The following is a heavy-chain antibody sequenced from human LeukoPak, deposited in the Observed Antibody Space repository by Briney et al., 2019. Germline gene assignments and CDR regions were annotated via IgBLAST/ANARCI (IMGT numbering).Heavy chain of an antibody. CDR2: ISGSGDTT. CDR3: ARDRDYGTFDY. D-gene: IGHD4-17*01. Sequence: GGSLRLSCAASGFTFSSYAMNWVRQAPGKGLEWVSVISGSGDTTYYADSVKGRFTISRDNAKNSLYLEMNSLRSDDTAIYYCARDRDYGTFDYWGQGTLVTVSS. CDR1: GFTFSSYA. J-gene: IGHJ4*02. V-gene: IGHV3-23*01.